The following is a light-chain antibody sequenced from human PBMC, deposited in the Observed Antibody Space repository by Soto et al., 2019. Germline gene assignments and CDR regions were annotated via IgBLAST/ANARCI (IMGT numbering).Light chain of an antibody. Sequence: QSVLTQPASVSGSPGQSITISCTGTSSDVGRYKFVSWYQVHPGKAPQLMIYEVSNRPSGVSNRFSGSKSGNTASLTISGLQAEDEADYYCFAYTSSNTRIFGGGTKVTVL. CDR2: EVS. CDR3: FAYTSSNTRI. V-gene: IGLV2-14*01. J-gene: IGLJ2*01. CDR1: SSDVGRYKF.